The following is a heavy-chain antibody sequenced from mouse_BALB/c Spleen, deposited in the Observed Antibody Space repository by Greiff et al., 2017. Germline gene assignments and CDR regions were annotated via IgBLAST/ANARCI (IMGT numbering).Heavy chain of an antibody. V-gene: IGHV2-6-2*01. J-gene: IGHJ1*01. CDR3: ARGDYYGSSYWYFDV. D-gene: IGHD1-1*01. Sequence: QVQLKESGPDLVAPSQSLSITCTVSGFSLTSYGVHWVRQPPGKGLEWLVVIWSDGSTTYNSALKSRLSISKDNSKSQVFLKMNSLQTDDTAMYYCARGDYYGSSYWYFDVWGAGTTVTVAS. CDR2: IWSDGST. CDR1: GFSLTSYG.